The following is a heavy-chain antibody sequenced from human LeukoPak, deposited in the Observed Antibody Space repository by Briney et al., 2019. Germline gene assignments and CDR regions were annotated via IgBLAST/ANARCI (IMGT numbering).Heavy chain of an antibody. Sequence: GSLRLSCAASGFTVSSNYMSWVRQPPGKGLEWIGEINHGGDTNYNPSLKSRVTISVDTSEKQFSLKVRSVTAAETAVYYCARAEIELQWFGESKPKWFDYWGQGTLVTVSS. D-gene: IGHD3-10*01. CDR3: ARAEIELQWFGESKPKWFDY. J-gene: IGHJ4*02. CDR2: INHGGDT. V-gene: IGHV4-34*01. CDR1: GFTVSSNY.